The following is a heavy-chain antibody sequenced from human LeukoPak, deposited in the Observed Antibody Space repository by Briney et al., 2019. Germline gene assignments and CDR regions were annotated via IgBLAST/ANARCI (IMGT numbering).Heavy chain of an antibody. Sequence: PSETLSLTCTVSGYSISSGYNWGWIRQPPGKGLEWIGNINYSGSTYNNPSLRSRITISVDTSKNQFSLKLSSVTAADTAVYYCARERGDWGQGTLVTVSS. D-gene: IGHD1-26*01. CDR2: INYSGST. CDR1: GYSISSGYN. J-gene: IGHJ4*02. CDR3: ARERGD. V-gene: IGHV4-38-2*02.